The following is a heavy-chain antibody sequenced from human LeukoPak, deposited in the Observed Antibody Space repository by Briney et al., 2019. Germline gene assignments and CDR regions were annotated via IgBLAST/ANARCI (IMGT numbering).Heavy chain of an antibody. D-gene: IGHD4-23*01. CDR2: ISSSSSSI. CDR1: GFTFSSYI. V-gene: IGHV3-21*01. CDR3: ARELVTSSY. Sequence: PGGSLRLSCAASGFTFSSYIMNWVRQAPGKGLEWVSFISSSSSSIYYADSVQGRFTISRDNAKDSLYLQMNSLRAEDTAIYYCARELVTSSYWGQGTLVTVSS. J-gene: IGHJ4*02.